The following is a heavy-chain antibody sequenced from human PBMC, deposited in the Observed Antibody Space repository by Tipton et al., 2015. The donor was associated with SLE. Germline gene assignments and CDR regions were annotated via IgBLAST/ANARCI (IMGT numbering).Heavy chain of an antibody. CDR1: GFTFSSYA. CDR3: ARDHFVAGPTY. J-gene: IGHJ4*02. D-gene: IGHD6-19*01. Sequence: GSLRLSCSASGFTFSSYAMNWVRQAPGKGLEWVSSISSSSSYIYYTDSVKGRFTISRDNAKNSLYLQMNSLRAEDTAVYYCARDHFVAGPTYWGQGVLVTVSS. V-gene: IGHV3-21*01. CDR2: ISSSSSYI.